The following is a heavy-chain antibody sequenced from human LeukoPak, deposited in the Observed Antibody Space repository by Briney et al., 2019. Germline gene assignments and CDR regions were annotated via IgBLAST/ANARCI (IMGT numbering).Heavy chain of an antibody. Sequence: PSETLSLTCTVPGGSISSYCWSWIRQPPGKGLEWIGYIYYSGSTNYNPSLKSRVTISVDTSKNQFSLKLSSVTAADTAVYYCARHDKNPNSSGYYYYYWGQGTLVTVSS. D-gene: IGHD3-22*01. CDR1: GGSISSYC. J-gene: IGHJ4*02. CDR2: IYYSGST. CDR3: ARHDKNPNSSGYYYYY. V-gene: IGHV4-59*08.